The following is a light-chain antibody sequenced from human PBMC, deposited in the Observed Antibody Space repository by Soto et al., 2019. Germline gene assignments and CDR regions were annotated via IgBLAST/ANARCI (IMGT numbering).Light chain of an antibody. CDR3: QKYGSSTIIR. V-gene: IGKV3-20*01. CDR1: HSVTYNY. CDR2: GAS. Sequence: DIICTHSPCARSSTPGGRATLSCRASHSVTYNYLAWYQHKPGQAHRLLIYGASSRANGIPDRFSGSGSGTAFPLPIRSLEPADFAVYHCQKYGSSTIIRFGQGKRLEIK. J-gene: IGKJ5*01.